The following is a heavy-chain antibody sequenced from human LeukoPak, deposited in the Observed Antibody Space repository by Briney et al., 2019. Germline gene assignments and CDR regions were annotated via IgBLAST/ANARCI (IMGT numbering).Heavy chain of an antibody. CDR2: IYESGST. D-gene: IGHD1-26*01. Sequence: SKTLSLTCTVSGYSISSGYYWGWIRQPPGKGLEWIGSIYESGSTYYNPSLKSRVTISVDTSKNQFSLRMNSVTAADTAVYYCARDSTGRGAFDIWGQGTMVTVSS. CDR3: ARDSTGRGAFDI. V-gene: IGHV4-38-2*02. J-gene: IGHJ3*02. CDR1: GYSISSGYY.